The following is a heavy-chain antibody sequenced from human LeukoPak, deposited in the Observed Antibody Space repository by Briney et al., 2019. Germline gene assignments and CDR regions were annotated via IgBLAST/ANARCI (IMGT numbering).Heavy chain of an antibody. CDR1: GFTFSSYA. CDR2: ISSNGGST. D-gene: IGHD5-12*01. Sequence: PGGSLRLSCSASGFTFSSYAMHWVRQAPGKGLEYVSSISSNGGSTYYADSVKGRFTISRDNSKNTLFLQMSSLRTEDTAVYYRASPYSGYDYNLDHWGQGTLVTVSS. CDR3: ASPYSGYDYNLDH. J-gene: IGHJ4*02. V-gene: IGHV3-64D*06.